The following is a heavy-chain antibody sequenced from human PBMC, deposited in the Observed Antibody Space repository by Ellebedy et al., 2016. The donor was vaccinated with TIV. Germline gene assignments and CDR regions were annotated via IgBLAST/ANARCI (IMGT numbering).Heavy chain of an antibody. V-gene: IGHV3-23*01. CDR2: ISGSGGDI. J-gene: IGHJ6*02. D-gene: IGHD6-13*01. Sequence: GGSLRLXXAASGFTFDSYAMSWVRQAPGKGLEWVSAISGSGGDIYYRDSVKGRFTISRDNSKNTVYLQMNYLRAEDTALYYCAKGREAATGIDQFYYGMDVWGQGTTVTVSS. CDR1: GFTFDSYA. CDR3: AKGREAATGIDQFYYGMDV.